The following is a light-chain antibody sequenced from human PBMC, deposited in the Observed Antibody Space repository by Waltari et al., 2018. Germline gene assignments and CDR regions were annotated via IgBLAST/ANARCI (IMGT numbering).Light chain of an antibody. CDR2: MAS. V-gene: IGKV1-5*03. Sequence: DIQMTQSPSTLSASVGDRVTISCRASQSVGTCLAWYQQKPDKAPKLLIYMASSLESGVPSRFSGSGSGTEFTLTISSLQPDDFATYSCQQYSSFSTFGQGTKVDI. CDR1: QSVGTC. J-gene: IGKJ2*01. CDR3: QQYSSFST.